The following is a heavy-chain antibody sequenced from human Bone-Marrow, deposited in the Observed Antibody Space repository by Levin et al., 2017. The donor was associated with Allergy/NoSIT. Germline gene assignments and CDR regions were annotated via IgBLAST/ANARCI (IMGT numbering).Heavy chain of an antibody. Sequence: SETLSLTCVVSTGSFSGYYWSWIRQSPGKGLEWIGEINHSGSTNYNPSLKSRVTMSLDTSKHQFSLELNSVTAADTAVYYCARLRRGLITKPTPRYIYYGMDVWGQGTTVTVS. V-gene: IGHV4-34*01. CDR1: TGSFSGYY. D-gene: IGHD1-14*01. CDR2: INHSGST. J-gene: IGHJ6*02. CDR3: ARLRRGLITKPTPRYIYYGMDV.